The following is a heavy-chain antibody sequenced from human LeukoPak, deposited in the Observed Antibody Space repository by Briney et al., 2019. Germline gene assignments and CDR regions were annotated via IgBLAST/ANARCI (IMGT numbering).Heavy chain of an antibody. V-gene: IGHV3-23*01. CDR3: AKDAVYDDSSGYFDY. D-gene: IGHD3-22*01. J-gene: IGHJ4*02. CDR2: ISGRGGST. CDR1: GFTFSSYA. Sequence: GGSLRLSCAASGFTFSSYAMSWVRQAPGKGLEWVSAISGRGGSTYYADSVKGRFIISRDNSKNTLFLQMNSLRAEDTAVYYCAKDAVYDDSSGYFDYWGQGTLVTVSS.